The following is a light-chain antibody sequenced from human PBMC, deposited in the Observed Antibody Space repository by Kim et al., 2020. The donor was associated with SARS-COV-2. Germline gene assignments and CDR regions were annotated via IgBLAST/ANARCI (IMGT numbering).Light chain of an antibody. V-gene: IGLV4-69*01. J-gene: IGLJ2*01. CDR2: LNSDGSH. CDR3: QTWDTGIVV. Sequence: QPVLTQSPSASASLGASVKLTCTLSSGHNSYAVTWHQQQPEKGPRYLLKLNSDGSHSKGDGIPDRFSGSSSGAERYLSISSLQSEDEADYYCQTWDTGIVVFGGGTQLTVL. CDR1: SGHNSYA.